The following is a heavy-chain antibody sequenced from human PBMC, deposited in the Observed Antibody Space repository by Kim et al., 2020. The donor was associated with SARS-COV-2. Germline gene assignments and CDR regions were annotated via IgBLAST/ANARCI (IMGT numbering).Heavy chain of an antibody. V-gene: IGHV3-74*01. CDR2: IKNDGSTT. Sequence: GGSLRLSCAASGFTFSSYWMHWVRQAPGKGLVWVSRIKNDGSTTSYADSVKGRFTISRDNAKNTLYLQMNSLRAEDTAVYYCARVIRFYDGMDVWCHGAT. CDR1: GFTFSSYW. J-gene: IGHJ6*02. CDR3: ARVIRFYDGMDV. D-gene: IGHD3-16*02.